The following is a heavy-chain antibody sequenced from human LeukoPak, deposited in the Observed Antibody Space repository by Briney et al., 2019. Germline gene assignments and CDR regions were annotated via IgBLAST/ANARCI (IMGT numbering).Heavy chain of an antibody. CDR2: IPTDDNPT. CDR3: ARDHYFKIDY. Sequence: AGSLSLSCAASGFVFSNFVMHWVRQAPGKGLVWVSRIPTDDNPTNYADFVQGRFTISRDNAKNTVYLQMNNLRAEDTAVYYCARDHYFKIDYWGQ. D-gene: IGHD2/OR15-2a*01. CDR1: GFVFSNFV. V-gene: IGHV3-74*01. J-gene: IGHJ4*01.